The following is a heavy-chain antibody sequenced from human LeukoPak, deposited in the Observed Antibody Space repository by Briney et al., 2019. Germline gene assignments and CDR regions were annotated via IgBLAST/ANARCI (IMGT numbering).Heavy chain of an antibody. Sequence: PSETLSLICTVSGDSITRGYYWGWIRQSPGKGLEWIGSIYHSGNTYYNPSLKSRVSISVDTSKNQFSLNLRSVTAADTAVYYCARVPLDDSGAYLDLDYWGQGTLVTVSS. J-gene: IGHJ4*02. V-gene: IGHV4-38-2*02. CDR3: ARVPLDDSGAYLDLDY. CDR2: IYHSGNT. D-gene: IGHD3-22*01. CDR1: GDSITRGYY.